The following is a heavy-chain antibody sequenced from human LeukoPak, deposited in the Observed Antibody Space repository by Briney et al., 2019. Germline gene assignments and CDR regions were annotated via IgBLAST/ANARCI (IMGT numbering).Heavy chain of an antibody. J-gene: IGHJ5*02. CDR1: GGSISSSNW. Sequence: SETLSLTCAVSGGSISSSNWWSWVRQPPGKGLEWIGEIYHSGSTNYNPSLKSRVTISVDKSKNQFSLKLSSVTAADTAVYYCARTRINSGSYYRVSNNWFDPWGQGTLVTVSS. CDR2: IYHSGST. CDR3: ARTRINSGSYYRVSNNWFDP. D-gene: IGHD1-26*01. V-gene: IGHV4-4*02.